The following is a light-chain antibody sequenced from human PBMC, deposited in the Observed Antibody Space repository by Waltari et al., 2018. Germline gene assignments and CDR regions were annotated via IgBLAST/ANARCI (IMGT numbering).Light chain of an antibody. Sequence: DIVMTQSPDSLAVSLGERATINCKSSQSILYSSNNKNYLAWYQQKPGQPPKLLIYWASTRESGVPDRFSGSGSGTDFTLTISSLQPEDSATYYCQQAHSFPYSFGQGTKLEIK. CDR1: QSILYSSNNKNY. V-gene: IGKV4-1*01. J-gene: IGKJ2*03. CDR3: QQAHSFPYS. CDR2: WAS.